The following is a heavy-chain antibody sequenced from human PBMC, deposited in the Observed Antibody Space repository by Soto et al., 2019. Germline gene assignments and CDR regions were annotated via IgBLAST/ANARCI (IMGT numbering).Heavy chain of an antibody. J-gene: IGHJ2*01. CDR2: IYPGDSDT. Sequence: GESLKISCKCSGYSFTSYLIGVGRQMPEKGLEWMGIIYPGDSDTRYSPSVQGQVTISADKSISTAYLQWSSLKASDTAMYYCARHRQLGSGAWYLDLWGRGTLVNVSS. CDR3: ARHRQLGSGAWYLDL. V-gene: IGHV5-51*01. D-gene: IGHD7-27*01. CDR1: GYSFTSYL.